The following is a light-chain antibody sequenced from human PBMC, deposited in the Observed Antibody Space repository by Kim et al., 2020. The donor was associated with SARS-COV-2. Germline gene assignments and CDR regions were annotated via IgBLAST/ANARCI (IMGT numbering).Light chain of an antibody. CDR2: STF. CDR1: TGAVTTGYY. V-gene: IGLV7-43*01. Sequence: QAVVTQEPSLTVSPGGTVTLTCASSTGAVTTGYYLNWFQQKPGQAPRALIYSTFNKYSWTPARFSGSLLGGKAALTLSGVQPEDEADYYCLLYYGGAWVFGGGTKLTVL. J-gene: IGLJ3*02. CDR3: LLYYGGAWV.